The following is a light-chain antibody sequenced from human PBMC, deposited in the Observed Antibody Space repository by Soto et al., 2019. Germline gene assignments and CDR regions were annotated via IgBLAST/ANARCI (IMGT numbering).Light chain of an antibody. CDR2: AAS. Sequence: DIQMTQSPPSLSASVGDRVTITCRASQDIRNFVAWYQQKPGKAPKLLIYAASTLHSGVPTRFSGSGSETDITLTLNRVHPEDVATYSCQKYSSVPVFGPGTKVEIK. J-gene: IGKJ3*01. CDR1: QDIRNF. CDR3: QKYSSVPV. V-gene: IGKV1-27*01.